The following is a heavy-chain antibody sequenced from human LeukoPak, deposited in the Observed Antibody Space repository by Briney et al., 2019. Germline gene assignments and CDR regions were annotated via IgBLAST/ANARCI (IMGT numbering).Heavy chain of an antibody. CDR1: GYTFTSYY. Sequence: ASVKVSCKASGYTFTSYYMHWVRQAPGQGLEWMGIVNPSGGSTSYAQKFQGRVTMTRDMSTSTASMELSSLRSEDTAVYYCASNYYGSGSYYNAFDFWGQGTLVTVSS. V-gene: IGHV1-46*01. CDR2: VNPSGGST. J-gene: IGHJ4*02. D-gene: IGHD3-10*01. CDR3: ASNYYGSGSYYNAFDF.